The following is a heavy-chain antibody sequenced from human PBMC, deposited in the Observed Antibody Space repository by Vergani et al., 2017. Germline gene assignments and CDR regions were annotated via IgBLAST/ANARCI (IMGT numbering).Heavy chain of an antibody. CDR2: ISGSGGST. Sequence: EVQLLESGGDLVKPGGSLRLSCEASGFTFNNYALNWVRQVPGKGLEWVSGISGSGGSTYYAGYVKGRFTISRDSSKYTLYLQMNSLSAGDTAVYYCAKANPRNSGYDYLYYYHAMDVWGQGTTVTVSS. D-gene: IGHD5-12*01. J-gene: IGHJ6*02. CDR1: GFTFNNYA. V-gene: IGHV3-23*01. CDR3: AKANPRNSGYDYLYYYHAMDV.